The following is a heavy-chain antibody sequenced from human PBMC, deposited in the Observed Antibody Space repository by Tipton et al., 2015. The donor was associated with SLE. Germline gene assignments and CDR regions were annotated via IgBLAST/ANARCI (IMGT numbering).Heavy chain of an antibody. V-gene: IGHV4-34*01. CDR3: ARQGHLFDY. J-gene: IGHJ4*02. CDR2: INHSGST. CDR1: GGSFSGYY. Sequence: TLSLTCAVYGGSFSGYYWSWIRQPPRKGLEWIGEINHSGSTNYNPSLKSRVTISVDTSKNQFSVKLSSVPAADTAMYYCARQGHLFDYWGQATLVPVSA.